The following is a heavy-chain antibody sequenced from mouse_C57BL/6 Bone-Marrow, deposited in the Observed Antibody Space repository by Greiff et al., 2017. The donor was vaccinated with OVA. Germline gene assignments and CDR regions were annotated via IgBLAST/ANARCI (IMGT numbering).Heavy chain of an antibody. J-gene: IGHJ3*01. Sequence: VKVVESGPELVKPGASVKLSCKASGYTFTSYDINWVKQRPGQGLEWIGWIYPRDGSTKYNEKFKGKATLTVDTSSSTAYMELHSLTSEDSAVYFCARGALIYDGYYWFAYWGQGTLVTVSA. CDR2: IYPRDGST. V-gene: IGHV1-85*01. D-gene: IGHD2-3*01. CDR3: ARGALIYDGYYWFAY. CDR1: GYTFTSYD.